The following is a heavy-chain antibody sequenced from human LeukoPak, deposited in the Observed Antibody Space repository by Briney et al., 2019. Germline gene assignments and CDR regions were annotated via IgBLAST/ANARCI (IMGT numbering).Heavy chain of an antibody. CDR3: GREWQWLVDY. CDR1: GFTFSTYS. CDR2: ISSSSSTI. Sequence: GGSLRLSCAASGFTFSTYSMNWVRQSPGKGLEWVLYISSSSSTIYYADSVKGRFTISRDNAKNSLYLQMNSLRAEDTAVYYCGREWQWLVDYWGQGTLVTVSS. D-gene: IGHD6-19*01. V-gene: IGHV3-48*01. J-gene: IGHJ4*02.